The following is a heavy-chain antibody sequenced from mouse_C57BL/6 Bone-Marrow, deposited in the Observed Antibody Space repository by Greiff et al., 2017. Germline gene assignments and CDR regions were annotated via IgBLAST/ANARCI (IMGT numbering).Heavy chain of an antibody. V-gene: IGHV2-6*01. D-gene: IGHD1-1*01. CDR3: ARRDGSSYSYWYFDV. CDR1: GFSLTSYG. CDR2: IWGVGST. Sequence: QVQLKESGPGLVAPSQSLSITCTVSGFSLTSYGVDWVRQSPGKGLEWLGVIWGVGSTNYNSALKSRLSISKDNSKSQVFLKMNSLQTDDTAMYYCARRDGSSYSYWYFDVWGTGTTVTVSS. J-gene: IGHJ1*03.